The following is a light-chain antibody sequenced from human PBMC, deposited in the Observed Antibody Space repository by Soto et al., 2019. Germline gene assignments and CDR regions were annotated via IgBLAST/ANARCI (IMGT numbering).Light chain of an antibody. V-gene: IGKV3-20*01. CDR3: QQYGSSPIT. CDR2: GAS. Sequence: EIVLTQSPGTLSLSPGERATLSCRASQSVTSSYVAWYQQKPGQAPRLLIYGASSRATGIPDRFSGSGSGTDFTLTISRLEPEYFAVYYCQQYGSSPITFGQGTRLEIK. J-gene: IGKJ5*01. CDR1: QSVTSSY.